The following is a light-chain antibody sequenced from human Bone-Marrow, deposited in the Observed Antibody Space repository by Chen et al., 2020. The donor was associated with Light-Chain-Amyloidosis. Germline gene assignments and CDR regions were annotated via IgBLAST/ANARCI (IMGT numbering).Light chain of an antibody. CDR2: ADN. V-gene: IGLV6-57*04. J-gene: IGLJ2*01. Sequence: NFMLTQPHSVSESPGKTVTISCTRSSGTIASNYVHWYQQRPGSAPIIVIYADNQRPSGVPNRFSGSIDSSSNSASLTISALKTDDEADYYCQSYDNNYSVVFGGGTKLTVL. CDR1: SGTIASNY. CDR3: QSYDNNYSVV.